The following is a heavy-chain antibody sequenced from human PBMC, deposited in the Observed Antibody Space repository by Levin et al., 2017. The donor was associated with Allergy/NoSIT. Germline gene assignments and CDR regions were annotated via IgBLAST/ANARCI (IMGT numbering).Heavy chain of an antibody. J-gene: IGHJ4*02. Sequence: SETLSLTCAVSGGSISSGGYSWSWIRQPPGKGLEWIGYIYHSGSTYYNPSLKSRVTISVDRSKNQFSLKLSSVTAADTAVYYCARGGDYTYYYDSSGYYFDYWGQGTLVTVSS. D-gene: IGHD3-22*01. CDR1: GGSISSGGYS. CDR3: ARGGDYTYYYDSSGYYFDY. V-gene: IGHV4-30-2*01. CDR2: IYHSGST.